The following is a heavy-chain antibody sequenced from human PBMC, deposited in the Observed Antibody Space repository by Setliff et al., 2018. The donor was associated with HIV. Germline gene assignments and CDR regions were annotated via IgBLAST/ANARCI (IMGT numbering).Heavy chain of an antibody. D-gene: IGHD2-2*01. CDR3: AKLYCSSTSCFRSLEYYFDY. CDR2: IWFDGSNE. CDR1: GFTFSSYG. J-gene: IGHJ4*02. V-gene: IGHV3-30*18. Sequence: LRLSCAASGFTFSSYGMHWVRQAPGKGLEWVAVIWFDGSNEYYADSVKGRFTISRDNSKNTLYLQMDSLRVEDTAVYYCAKLYCSSTSCFRSLEYYFDYWGQGTLVTVSS.